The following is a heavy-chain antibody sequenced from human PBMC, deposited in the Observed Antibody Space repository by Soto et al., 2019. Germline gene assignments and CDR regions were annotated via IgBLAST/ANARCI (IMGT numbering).Heavy chain of an antibody. V-gene: IGHV1-18*04. J-gene: IGHJ4*02. CDR2: ISAYNGNT. D-gene: IGHD3-22*01. CDR3: ARGGAYYDSSGYPFDY. CDR1: GYTFTSYG. Sequence: AASVKVSCKASGYTFTSYGISWVRQAPGQGLEWMGWISAYNGNTNYAQKLQGRVTMTTDTSTSTAYMELRSLRSDDTAVYYCARGGAYYDSSGYPFDYWGQGTLVTVSS.